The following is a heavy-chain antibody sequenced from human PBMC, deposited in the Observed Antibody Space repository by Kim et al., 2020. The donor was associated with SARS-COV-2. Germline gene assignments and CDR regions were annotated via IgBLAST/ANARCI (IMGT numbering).Heavy chain of an antibody. D-gene: IGHD1-26*01. J-gene: IGHJ6*02. CDR3: AKGQASGSYSYYYYYGMDV. CDR2: ISWNSGSI. Sequence: GGSLRLSCAASGFTFGDYAMHWVRQAPGKGLEWVSGISWNSGSIGYADSVKGRFTISRDNAKNSLYLQMNSLRAEDTALYYCAKGQASGSYSYYYYYGMDVWGQGTTVTVSS. V-gene: IGHV3-9*01. CDR1: GFTFGDYA.